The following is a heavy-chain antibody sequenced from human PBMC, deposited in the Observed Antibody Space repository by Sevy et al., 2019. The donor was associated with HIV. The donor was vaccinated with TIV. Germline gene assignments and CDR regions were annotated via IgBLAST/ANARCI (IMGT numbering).Heavy chain of an antibody. J-gene: IGHJ4*02. Sequence: GGSLRLSCAASGFSFSIYSMNWVRQAPGSGLEWVSYMSNTGSTIHYADSVKGRFTISRDNAKNSLYLQMNSLRAEDTAVCYCASQRGGYERLYYFDYLGQGTMVTVSS. CDR3: ASQRGGYERLYYFDY. V-gene: IGHV3-48*01. D-gene: IGHD5-12*01. CDR2: MSNTGSTI. CDR1: GFSFSIYS.